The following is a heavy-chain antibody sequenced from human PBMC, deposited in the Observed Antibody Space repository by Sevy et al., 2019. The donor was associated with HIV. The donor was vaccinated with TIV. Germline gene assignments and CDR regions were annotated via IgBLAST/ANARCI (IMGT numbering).Heavy chain of an antibody. J-gene: IGHJ3*01. Sequence: GGSLRLSCAVSGFTFSNYWMHWVRQAPGKGLEWVANIKQDGSEKYYVDSVKGRFSISRDNAKNLVYLQMNSLRVEDTAVYYCMTPMLHVGGQGTMVTVSS. CDR3: MTPMLHV. CDR2: IKQDGSEK. CDR1: GFTFSNYW. D-gene: IGHD2-15*01. V-gene: IGHV3-7*01.